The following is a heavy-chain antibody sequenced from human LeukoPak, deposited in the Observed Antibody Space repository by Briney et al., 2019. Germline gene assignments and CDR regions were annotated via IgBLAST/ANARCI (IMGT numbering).Heavy chain of an antibody. J-gene: IGHJ4*02. D-gene: IGHD5-24*01. CDR2: ISRDGRGT. CDR1: GFTFSNYW. Sequence: PGGSLRLSCAASGFTFSNYWMHWVRQGPGKGLEWVSRISRDGRGTDYADSVKGRFTISRDNAKNTLYLQMNSLRVEVMAVYYCARDGDGYNFDYWGQGTLVTVSS. CDR3: ARDGDGYNFDY. V-gene: IGHV3-74*01.